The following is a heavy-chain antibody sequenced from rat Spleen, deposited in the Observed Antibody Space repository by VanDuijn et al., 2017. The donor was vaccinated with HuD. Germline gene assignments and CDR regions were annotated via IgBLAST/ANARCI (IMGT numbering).Heavy chain of an antibody. D-gene: IGHD3-1*01. Sequence: EVQLVESGGGLVQPGRSLKLSCAASGFTFSNYGMAWVRQAPTKGLEWVATISYDGSSTYYRDSVKGRFTISRDNAKSTLYLQMNSLRSEDTATYYCTRGSNSYYYVMDAWGQGASVTVSS. CDR1: GFTFSNYG. J-gene: IGHJ4*01. CDR2: ISYDGSST. V-gene: IGHV5-29*01. CDR3: TRGSNSYYYVMDA.